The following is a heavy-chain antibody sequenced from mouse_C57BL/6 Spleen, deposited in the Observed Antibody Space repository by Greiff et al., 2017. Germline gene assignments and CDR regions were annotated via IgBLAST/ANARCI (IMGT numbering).Heavy chain of an antibody. CDR2: IHPNSGST. V-gene: IGHV1-64*01. Sequence: VQLQQPGAELVKPGASVKLSCKASGYTFTSYWMHWVKQRPGQGLEWIGMIHPNSGSTNYNEKFKSKATLTVDKSSSTAYMQLSSLTSEDSAVYYCERGGVFSWFAYWGQGTLVTVSA. CDR1: GYTFTSYW. CDR3: ERGGVFSWFAY. J-gene: IGHJ3*01.